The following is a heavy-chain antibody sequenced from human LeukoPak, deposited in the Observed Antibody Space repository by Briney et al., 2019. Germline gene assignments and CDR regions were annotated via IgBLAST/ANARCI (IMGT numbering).Heavy chain of an antibody. J-gene: IGHJ4*02. Sequence: ASVKLSCKTSGYTFTSYGIGWVRQAPGQGLEWISWISPYNGNTNYAQKLQGRVTVTTDTSTTTAYMELRSLRSDDTAVYYCTRDRSASGSQNYWGQGTLVTVSS. CDR1: GYTFTSYG. D-gene: IGHD1-26*01. V-gene: IGHV1-18*01. CDR2: ISPYNGNT. CDR3: TRDRSASGSQNY.